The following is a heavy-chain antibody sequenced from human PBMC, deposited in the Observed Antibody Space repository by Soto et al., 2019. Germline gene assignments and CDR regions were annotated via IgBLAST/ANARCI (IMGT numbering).Heavy chain of an antibody. CDR1: GLTVSRTQ. Sequence: GGSLRLSCAVSGLTVSRTQMSWVRQAPGKGLQWVSVIYSAGSTYYSNAVKSRFTISRDSSENKIFLGFKGLTFAETAVYYCVRAGEAEYSSSNFFDYCGRRTVVTVSS. D-gene: IGHD6-13*01. CDR2: IYSAGST. V-gene: IGHV3-53*01. J-gene: IGHJ4*01. CDR3: VRAGEAEYSSSNFFDY.